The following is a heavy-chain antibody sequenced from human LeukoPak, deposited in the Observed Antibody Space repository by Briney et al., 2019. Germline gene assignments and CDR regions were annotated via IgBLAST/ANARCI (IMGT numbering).Heavy chain of an antibody. CDR2: ISSDSSYI. V-gene: IGHV3-21*01. CDR1: GFTFSSYS. D-gene: IGHD3-3*01. CDR3: ARVMSGYYVVLDM. J-gene: IGHJ3*02. Sequence: GGSLRLSCAASGFTFSSYSMNWVRQAPGKGLEWVSSISSDSSYIYYTDSVKGRFTISRDNAKNSLYLQMNSLRAEDTAVYYCARVMSGYYVVLDMWGQGTMVTVSA.